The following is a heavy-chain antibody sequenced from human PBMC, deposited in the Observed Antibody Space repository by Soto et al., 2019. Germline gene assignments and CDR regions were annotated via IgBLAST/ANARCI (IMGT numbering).Heavy chain of an antibody. CDR2: ISYDGGSK. Sequence: PGGSLRLSCAASGFIFSSYAMHWVRQTPGKGLEWVAVISYDGGSKYYADSVKGRFTLSRDNSKNTLYLQMNSLRAEDTAVYYCAKVRLLYSYGEGLDYWGQGTLVTVSS. D-gene: IGHD5-18*01. J-gene: IGHJ4*02. CDR1: GFIFSSYA. CDR3: AKVRLLYSYGEGLDY. V-gene: IGHV3-30-3*01.